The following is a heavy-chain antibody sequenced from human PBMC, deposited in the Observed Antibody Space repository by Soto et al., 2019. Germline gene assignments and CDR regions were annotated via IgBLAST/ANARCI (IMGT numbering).Heavy chain of an antibody. CDR3: ARVKRWARQFDY. V-gene: IGHV4-34*01. Sequence: KPSETLSLTCAVYGGSFSGYYWSWIRQPPGKGLEWIGEINHSGSTNYNPSLKSRVTISVDTSKNQFSLKLSSVTAADTAVYYCARVKRWARQFDYWGQGTLVTVSS. D-gene: IGHD1-26*01. CDR1: GGSFSGYY. CDR2: INHSGST. J-gene: IGHJ4*02.